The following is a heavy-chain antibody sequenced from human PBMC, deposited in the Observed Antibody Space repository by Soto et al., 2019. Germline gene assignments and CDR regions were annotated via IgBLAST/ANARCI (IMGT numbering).Heavy chain of an antibody. Sequence: ASVKVSCKASGYTFTSYGISWVRQAPGQGLEWMGWISAYNGNTNYAQKLQGRVTMTTDTSTSTAYMELRSLRSDDTAVYYCARGKPGYCSGGSCYSDYWGQGTLVTVSS. V-gene: IGHV1-18*01. CDR1: GYTFTSYG. CDR3: ARGKPGYCSGGSCYSDY. D-gene: IGHD2-15*01. CDR2: ISAYNGNT. J-gene: IGHJ4*02.